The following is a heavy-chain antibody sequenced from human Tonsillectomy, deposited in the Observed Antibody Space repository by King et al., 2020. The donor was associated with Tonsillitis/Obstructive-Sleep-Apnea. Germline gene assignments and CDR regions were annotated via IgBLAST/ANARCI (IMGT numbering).Heavy chain of an antibody. V-gene: IGHV3-7*04. CDR1: GFLFRNYW. CDR2: IKQDESQK. D-gene: IGHD5-12*01. Sequence: DVQLVESGGGLVRPGGSLRLSCSASGFLFRNYWMTWVRQAPGKGLEWGANIKQDESQKYYVDSVKGRFTISRDNSKNSVYLQMNSLRVEDTAVYYCAKGLRGYTTYDVDHWGQGILVTVSS. CDR3: AKGLRGYTTYDVDH. J-gene: IGHJ5*02.